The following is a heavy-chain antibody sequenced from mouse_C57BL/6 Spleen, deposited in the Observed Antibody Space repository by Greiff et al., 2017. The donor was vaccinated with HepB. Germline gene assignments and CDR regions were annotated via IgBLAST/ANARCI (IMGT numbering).Heavy chain of an antibody. J-gene: IGHJ2*01. CDR1: GYTFTDYY. CDR2: INPNNGGT. D-gene: IGHD2-1*01. CDR3: ARRGNYHFDY. Sequence: EVQLQESGPELVKPGASVKISCKASGYTFTDYYMNWVKQSHGKSLEWIGDINPNNGGTSYNQKFKGKATLTVDKSSSTAYMELRSLTSEDSAVYYCARRGNYHFDYWGQGTTLTVSS. V-gene: IGHV1-26*01.